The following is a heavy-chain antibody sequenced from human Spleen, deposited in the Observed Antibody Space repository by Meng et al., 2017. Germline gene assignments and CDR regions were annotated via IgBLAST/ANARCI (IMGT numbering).Heavy chain of an antibody. CDR3: AKEIRPNDY. CDR1: GFSVSHNY. V-gene: IGHV3-23*01. Sequence: GGSLRLSCAASGFSVSHNYMSWVRQAPGKGLFWVASISISGERTYYTDSVKGRFTVSRDNSKNTLHLQMNSLRAEDTAVYYCAKEIRPNDYWGQGTLVTVSS. CDR2: ISISGERT. J-gene: IGHJ4*02.